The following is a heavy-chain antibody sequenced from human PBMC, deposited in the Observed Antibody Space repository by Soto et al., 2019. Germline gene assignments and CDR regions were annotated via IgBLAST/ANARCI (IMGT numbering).Heavy chain of an antibody. CDR2: INPSDGSE. D-gene: IGHD2-15*01. Sequence: ASVKVSCKASGYSITSHYMHWVRQARGQGLEWMGIINPSDGSEEYYADSVKGRFTIYRDNVRNSLYLQLSRLRAEDTAMYYCARDSRGANFDYWGQGSLVTVSS. CDR1: GYSITSHY. V-gene: IGHV1-46*04. J-gene: IGHJ4*02. CDR3: ARDSRGANFDY.